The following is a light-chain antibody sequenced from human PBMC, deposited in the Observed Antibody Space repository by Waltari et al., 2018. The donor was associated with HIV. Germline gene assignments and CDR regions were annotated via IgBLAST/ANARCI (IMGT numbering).Light chain of an antibody. Sequence: SYELTQPPSVSVSPGQTASITCSGAKLGDKYACWYQQKPGQSPVLGIYQYSKRPSGIPWRFSGSNSGNTATLTISGTQAMDEADYYCQAWDSSTVVVFGGGTKLTVL. J-gene: IGLJ2*01. V-gene: IGLV3-1*01. CDR3: QAWDSSTVVV. CDR1: KLGDKY. CDR2: QYS.